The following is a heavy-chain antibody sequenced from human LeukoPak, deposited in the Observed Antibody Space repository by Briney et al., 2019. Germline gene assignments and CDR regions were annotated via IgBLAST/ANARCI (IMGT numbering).Heavy chain of an antibody. Sequence: ASVNVSCKVSGYTLTELSIHWVRQAPGKGLEWMGGFDPEDGETIYAQKFQGRVTMTEDTSTDTAYMELSSLRSEDTAVYYCATSSRYYDSSGYYGTRDWGQGTLVTVSS. D-gene: IGHD3-22*01. J-gene: IGHJ4*02. CDR1: GYTLTELS. V-gene: IGHV1-24*01. CDR3: ATSSRYYDSSGYYGTRD. CDR2: FDPEDGET.